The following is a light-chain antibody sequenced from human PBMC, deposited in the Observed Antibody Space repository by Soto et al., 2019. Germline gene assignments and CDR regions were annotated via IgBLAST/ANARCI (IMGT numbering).Light chain of an antibody. V-gene: IGKV1-5*03. J-gene: IGKJ1*01. Sequence: DIQMTQSPSTLSASVGDRLTITCLAIQSISIWLAWYQQKPWKAPKILVYKASSLESGVPSRFSGSGSGTEFTLTISSLQHDDFANYYCQQYSTYNPRTFGQGTKVDIK. CDR3: QQYSTYNPRT. CDR1: QSISIW. CDR2: KAS.